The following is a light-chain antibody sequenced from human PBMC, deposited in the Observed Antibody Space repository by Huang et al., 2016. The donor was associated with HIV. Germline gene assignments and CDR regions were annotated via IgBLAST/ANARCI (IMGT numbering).Light chain of an antibody. CDR1: QSLLHSNGYNY. J-gene: IGKJ1*01. CDR2: WGS. V-gene: IGKV2-28*01. CDR3: MQALQTPPT. Sequence: DIVMTQSPLSLPVTPGEPASISCRSSQSLLHSNGYNYLDWYLQKPGQSPQLLIYWGSSRASGVPDRFSGSGSGTDFTLKISRVEAEDVGVYYCMQALQTPPTFGQGTKVGIK.